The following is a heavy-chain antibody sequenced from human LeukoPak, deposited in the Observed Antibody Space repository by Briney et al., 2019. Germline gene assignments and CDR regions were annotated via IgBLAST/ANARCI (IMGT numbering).Heavy chain of an antibody. Sequence: SETLSLTCAVYGASFRGYYWSWIRQSPGKGPEWIGEINHSGSTNYNPSLKSRVTMSVDTSKNQFSLKLSSVTAADTAVYHCARDIDNYIAGVHYFDYWGQGTLVTVSS. CDR2: INHSGST. J-gene: IGHJ4*02. CDR1: GASFRGYY. CDR3: ARDIDNYIAGVHYFDY. V-gene: IGHV4-34*01. D-gene: IGHD1-26*01.